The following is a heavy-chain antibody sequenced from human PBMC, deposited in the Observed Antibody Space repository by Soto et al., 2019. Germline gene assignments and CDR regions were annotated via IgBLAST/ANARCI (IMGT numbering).Heavy chain of an antibody. CDR3: AKDSRYFSPQDGMDV. J-gene: IGHJ6*02. Sequence: GGSLRLSCAASGLTFSSYAMSWVRQAPGKGLEWVSGISGSGISTYYADSVKGRFTISRDNSKNTLYLQMNSLRAEDTAVYYCAKDSRYFSPQDGMDVWGQGTTVTVSS. CDR2: ISGSGIST. V-gene: IGHV3-23*01. D-gene: IGHD3-9*01. CDR1: GLTFSSYA.